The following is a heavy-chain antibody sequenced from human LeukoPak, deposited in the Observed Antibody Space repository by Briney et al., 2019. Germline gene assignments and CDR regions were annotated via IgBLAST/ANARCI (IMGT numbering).Heavy chain of an antibody. Sequence: GESLKISCKGSGYSFTSYWIGWVRRMPGKGLERMGIIYPGDSDTRYSPSFQGQVTISADKSISTAYLQWSSLKASDTAMYYCARGGYYDSSGYYKYYFDYWGQGTLVTVSS. D-gene: IGHD3-22*01. J-gene: IGHJ4*02. CDR3: ARGGYYDSSGYYKYYFDY. V-gene: IGHV5-51*01. CDR1: GYSFTSYW. CDR2: IYPGDSDT.